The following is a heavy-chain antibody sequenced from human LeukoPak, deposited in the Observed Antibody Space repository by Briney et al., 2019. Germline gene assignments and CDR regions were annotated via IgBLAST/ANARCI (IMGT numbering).Heavy chain of an antibody. CDR3: ASRGGYYDYVWGSYRLDY. CDR1: GGSISSSSYY. Sequence: PSETLSLTCTVSGGSISSSSYYWGWIRQPPGKGLEWIGSIYYSGSTYYNPSLKSRVTISVDTSKNQFSLKLSSVTAADTAVYYCASRGGYYDYVWGSYRLDYWGQGTLVTVSS. D-gene: IGHD3-16*02. V-gene: IGHV4-39*01. J-gene: IGHJ4*02. CDR2: IYYSGST.